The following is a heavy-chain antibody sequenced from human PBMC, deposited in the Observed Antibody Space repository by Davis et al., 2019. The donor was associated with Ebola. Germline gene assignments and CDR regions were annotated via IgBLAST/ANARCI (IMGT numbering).Heavy chain of an antibody. D-gene: IGHD6-13*01. V-gene: IGHV4-34*01. CDR3: ARGYSSSWADY. CDR1: GGSFSGYY. J-gene: IGHJ4*02. CDR2: INHSGST. Sequence: GSLRLSCAVYGGSFSGYYWSWIRQPPGKGLEWIGEINHSGSTNYNPSLKSRVTISVDTSKNQFSLKLSSVTAADTAVYYCARGYSSSWADYWGQGTLVTVSS.